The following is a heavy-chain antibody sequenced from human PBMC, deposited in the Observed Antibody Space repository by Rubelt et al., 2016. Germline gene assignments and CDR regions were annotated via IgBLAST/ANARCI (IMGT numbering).Heavy chain of an antibody. V-gene: IGHV3-48*04. CDR3: ARYCFGTGEEPRADGY. D-gene: IGHD3-10*01. CDR2: ISSSSSTI. Sequence: SMNWVRQAPGKGLEWVLYISSSSSTIYYADSVKGRFTISRDNAKNSLYLQMNSLRAEDTAVYYCARYCFGTGEEPRADGYWGQGTLVTVSS. J-gene: IGHJ4*02. CDR1: S.